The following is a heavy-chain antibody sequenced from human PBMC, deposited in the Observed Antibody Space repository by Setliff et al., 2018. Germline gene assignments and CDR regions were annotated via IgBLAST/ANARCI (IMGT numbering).Heavy chain of an antibody. CDR1: GASVNSGDYY. J-gene: IGHJ5*02. CDR3: ARDQAGMGYFDP. CDR2: IYYSGST. V-gene: IGHV4-30-4*08. D-gene: IGHD3-10*01. Sequence: ASETLSLTCTVSGASVNSGDYYWSWIRQSPGKGLEWIGYIYYSGSTYYNLSLKSRLTISLDTSKNQVSLRLTSVTAADTAVYYCARDQAGMGYFDPWGQGTLVTVSS.